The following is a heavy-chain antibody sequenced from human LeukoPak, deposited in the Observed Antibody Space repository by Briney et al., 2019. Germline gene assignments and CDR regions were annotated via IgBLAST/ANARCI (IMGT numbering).Heavy chain of an antibody. V-gene: IGHV3-9*01. CDR1: GGSISSYY. D-gene: IGHD6-6*01. CDR2: ISWNSDYI. Sequence: LSLTCTVSGGSISSYYWSWIRQPPGKGLEWVSGISWNSDYIAYGGSVKGRFTISRDNAKNSLYLQMNSLRAEDTALYYCAKDIKAIPEYSSPDYWGQGTLVTVSS. J-gene: IGHJ4*02. CDR3: AKDIKAIPEYSSPDY.